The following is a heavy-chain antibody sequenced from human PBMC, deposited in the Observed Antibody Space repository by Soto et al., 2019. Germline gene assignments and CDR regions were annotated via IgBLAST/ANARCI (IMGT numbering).Heavy chain of an antibody. CDR3: ARELNTDPSAYYSFAY. D-gene: IGHD3-22*01. Sequence: ASVQVSFKTSCYTFTAYGLAWLRQAPGQRPEWMGWVSTNNADTNYAQKFQGRVTMTTETSTRTTYMELRSLRSDDTAVYYCARELNTDPSAYYSFAYWGQGTLVTVSS. CDR1: CYTFTAYG. V-gene: IGHV1-18*01. J-gene: IGHJ4*02. CDR2: VSTNNADT.